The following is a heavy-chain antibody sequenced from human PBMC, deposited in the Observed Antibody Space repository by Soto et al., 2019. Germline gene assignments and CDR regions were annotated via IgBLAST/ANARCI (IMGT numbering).Heavy chain of an antibody. V-gene: IGHV3-30*04. J-gene: IGHJ6*03. CDR2: ISYDGSNK. CDR1: GFTFSSYA. CDR3: ARDGPSNHGYCGSGSYYNCYMDV. D-gene: IGHD3-10*01. Sequence: GGSLRLSCAASGFTFSSYAMHWVRQAPGKGLEWVAVISYDGSNKYYADSVKGRFTISRDNSKNTLYLQMNSLRAEDTAVYFCARDGPSNHGYCGSGSYYNCYMDVWGQGTTVTVSS.